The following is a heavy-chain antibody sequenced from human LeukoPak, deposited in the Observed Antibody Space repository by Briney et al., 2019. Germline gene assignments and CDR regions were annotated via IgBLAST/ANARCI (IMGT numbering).Heavy chain of an antibody. CDR1: GFTFSSYW. D-gene: IGHD3-10*01. Sequence: GGSLRLSCAASGFTFSSYWMSWVRQAPGKGLEWVANIKQDGSEKYYVDSVKGRFTISRDNAKNSLYLQMNSLRAEDTAVYYCARESSGDQLVFDYWGQGTLVTVSS. J-gene: IGHJ4*02. CDR3: ARESSGDQLVFDY. CDR2: IKQDGSEK. V-gene: IGHV3-7*01.